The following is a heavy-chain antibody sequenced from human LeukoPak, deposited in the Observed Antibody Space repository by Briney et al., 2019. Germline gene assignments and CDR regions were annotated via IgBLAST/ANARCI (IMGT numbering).Heavy chain of an antibody. D-gene: IGHD5-24*01. Sequence: GASVKVSCKASGYTFTGFYIHWVRQAPGRGLEWMGWINPNSGGTNYAQKFQDRVIMTRDTSISTAYMELSRLRSDDTAVYYCAKEGNYLFSNDAIDIWGQGTMVTVSS. J-gene: IGHJ3*02. V-gene: IGHV1-2*02. CDR2: INPNSGGT. CDR3: AKEGNYLFSNDAIDI. CDR1: GYTFTGFY.